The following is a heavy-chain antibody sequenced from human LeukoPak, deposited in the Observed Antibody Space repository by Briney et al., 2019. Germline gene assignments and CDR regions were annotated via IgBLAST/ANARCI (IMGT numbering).Heavy chain of an antibody. D-gene: IGHD3-22*01. CDR3: ARTYYYDSRGYYYFDY. CDR1: GGSISSSSYY. J-gene: IGHJ4*02. CDR2: IYYSGST. V-gene: IGHV4-39*01. Sequence: LETLSLTCTVSGGSISSSSYYWGWIRQPPGKGLEWIGSIYYSGSTYYNPSLKSRVTISVDTSKNQFSLKLSSVTAADTAVYYCARTYYYDSRGYYYFDYWGQGTLVTVSS.